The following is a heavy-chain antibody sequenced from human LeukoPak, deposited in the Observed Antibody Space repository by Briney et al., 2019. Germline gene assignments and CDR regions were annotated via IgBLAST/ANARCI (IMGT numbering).Heavy chain of an antibody. CDR3: ARAYTGLEAFDY. CDR1: GYTFIGNY. CDR2: INPNSGGT. D-gene: IGHD2-2*02. V-gene: IGHV1-2*02. Sequence: ASVKVSCKASGYTFIGNYMHWVRQAPGQGLEWMGWINPNSGGTKYAQKFQGRVTLTRDTSISTAYLELSRLKSDDTAVYYCARAYTGLEAFDYWGQGSLVTVSS. J-gene: IGHJ4*02.